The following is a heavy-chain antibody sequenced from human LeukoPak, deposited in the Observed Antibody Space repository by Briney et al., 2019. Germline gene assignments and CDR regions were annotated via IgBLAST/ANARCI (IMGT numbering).Heavy chain of an antibody. Sequence: SGPTLVNPTQTLTLTCTFSGFSLSTSGVGVGWIRQPPGKALEWLALIYWNDDKRYSPSLKSRLTITKDTSKNQVVLTMTNMDPVDTATYYCAHIFDYGAHLCWFDPWGQGTLVTVSS. V-gene: IGHV2-5*01. J-gene: IGHJ5*02. CDR1: GFSLSTSGVG. CDR2: IYWNDDK. D-gene: IGHD3-16*01. CDR3: AHIFDYGAHLCWFDP.